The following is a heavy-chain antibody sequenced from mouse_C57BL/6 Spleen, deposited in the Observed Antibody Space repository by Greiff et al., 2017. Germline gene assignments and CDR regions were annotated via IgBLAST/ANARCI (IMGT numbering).Heavy chain of an antibody. CDR3: ARDSITTVVNY. CDR1: GYSITSGYY. Sequence: ESGPGLVKPSQSLSLTCSVTGYSITSGYYWNWIRQFPGNKLEWMGYISYDGSNNYNPSLKNRISITRDTSKNQFFLKLNSVTTEDTATYYCARDSITTVVNYWGQGTSVTVSS. CDR2: ISYDGSN. D-gene: IGHD1-1*01. V-gene: IGHV3-6*01. J-gene: IGHJ4*01.